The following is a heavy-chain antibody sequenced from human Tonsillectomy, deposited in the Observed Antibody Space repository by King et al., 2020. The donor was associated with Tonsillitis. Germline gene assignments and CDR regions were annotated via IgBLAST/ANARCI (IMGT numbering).Heavy chain of an antibody. J-gene: IGHJ6*02. V-gene: IGHV4-34*01. CDR3: ARGPKENCSGGTCYAPYYYYGMDV. CDR1: GGSFSGYY. Sequence: VQLQQWGAGLLKPSETLSRTCAVYGGSFSGYYWSWIRQPPGKGLEWIGEINHSGSTNYNPSLKSRVTISVDTSKNQFSLKLNSVTAADTAVYYCARGPKENCSGGTCYAPYYYYGMDVWGQGTTVTVSS. CDR2: INHSGST. D-gene: IGHD2-15*01.